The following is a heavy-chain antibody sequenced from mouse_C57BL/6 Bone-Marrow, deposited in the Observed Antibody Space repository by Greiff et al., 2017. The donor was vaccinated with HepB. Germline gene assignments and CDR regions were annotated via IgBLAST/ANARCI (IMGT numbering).Heavy chain of an antibody. CDR1: GFTFSDYY. D-gene: IGHD3-3*01. CDR3: ARRISRDYYAMDY. Sequence: EVKVEESGGGLVQPGGSLKLSCAASGFTFSDYYMYWVRQTPEKRLEWVAYISNGGGSTYYPDTVKGRFTISRDNAKNTLYLQMSRLKSEDTAMYYCARRISRDYYAMDYWGQGTSVTVSS. V-gene: IGHV5-12*01. J-gene: IGHJ4*01. CDR2: ISNGGGST.